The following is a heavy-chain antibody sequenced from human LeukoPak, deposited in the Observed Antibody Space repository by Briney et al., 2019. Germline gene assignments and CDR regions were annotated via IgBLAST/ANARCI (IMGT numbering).Heavy chain of an antibody. V-gene: IGHV3-66*01. CDR3: ARYNSSGYYYYFDY. J-gene: IGHJ4*02. CDR1: GFTVSSNY. D-gene: IGHD3-22*01. CDR2: IYSGGST. Sequence: GSLRLSCAASGFTVSSNYMSWVRQAPGKGLEWVSVIYSGGSTYYADSVKGRFTISRDNSKNTLYLQMNSLRAEDTAVYYCARYNSSGYYYYFDYWGQGTLVTVSS.